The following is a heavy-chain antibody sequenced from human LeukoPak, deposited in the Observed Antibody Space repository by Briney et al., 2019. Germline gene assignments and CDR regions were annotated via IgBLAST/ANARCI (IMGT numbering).Heavy chain of an antibody. CDR3: VADPYYDGSGPPRWFDP. J-gene: IGHJ5*02. Sequence: ASVKVSCKASGFTFSSSAMQWVRQARGRRLEWIGWIVVASDNTNSAQKFQERVTITRDMSTGTAYMELSSLRSDDTAVYYCVADPYYDGSGPPRWFDPWGQGTLVTVSS. V-gene: IGHV1-58*02. D-gene: IGHD3-22*01. CDR1: GFTFSSSA. CDR2: IVVASDNT.